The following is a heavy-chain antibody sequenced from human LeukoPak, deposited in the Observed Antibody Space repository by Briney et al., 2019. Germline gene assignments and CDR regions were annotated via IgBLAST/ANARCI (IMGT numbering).Heavy chain of an antibody. D-gene: IGHD6-13*01. CDR3: AKAGRYSSSWYYYYYMDV. CDR1: GFIFSSYG. Sequence: GGSLRLSCAASGFIFSSYGMHWVRQAPGKGLEWVAFIRYDGSNKYYADSVKGRFTISRDNSKNTLYLQMNSLRAEDTAVYYCAKAGRYSSSWYYYYYMDVWGKGTTVTISS. CDR2: IRYDGSNK. V-gene: IGHV3-30*02. J-gene: IGHJ6*03.